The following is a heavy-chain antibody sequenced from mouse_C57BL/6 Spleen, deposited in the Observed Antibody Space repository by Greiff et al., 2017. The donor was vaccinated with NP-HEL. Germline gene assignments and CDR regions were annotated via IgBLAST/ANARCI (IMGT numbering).Heavy chain of an antibody. CDR1: GYSITSGYY. J-gene: IGHJ2*01. D-gene: IGHD2-5*01. Sequence: EVKLEESGPGLVKPSQSLSLTCSVTGYSITSGYYWHWIRQFPGNKLEWMGYISYEGSNNYNPSLKNRISITRDTSKNQFFLKLNSVTTEDTATYYCARDRVTTYYFDYWGQGTTLTVSS. CDR3: ARDRVTTYYFDY. V-gene: IGHV3-6*01. CDR2: ISYEGSN.